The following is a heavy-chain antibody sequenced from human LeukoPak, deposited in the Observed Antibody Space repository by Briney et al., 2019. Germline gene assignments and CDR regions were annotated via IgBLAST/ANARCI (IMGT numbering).Heavy chain of an antibody. CDR2: IYYSGNT. CDR3: ARVRVGGTFYYFDF. D-gene: IGHD2/OR15-2a*01. J-gene: IGHJ4*02. CDR1: GASVSSYY. V-gene: IGHV4-59*02. Sequence: PSETLSLTCTVSGASVSSYYWSWIRQPPGKGLEWIGYIYYSGNTNYNPSLDSRATLSVDTSKNQFSLRLTSATAADTAVYYCARVRVGGTFYYFDFWGQGTLVTVSS.